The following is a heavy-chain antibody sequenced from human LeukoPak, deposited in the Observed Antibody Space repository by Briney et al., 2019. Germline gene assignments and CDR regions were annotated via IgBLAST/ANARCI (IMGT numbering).Heavy chain of an antibody. V-gene: IGHV3-23*01. D-gene: IGHD6-13*01. CDR2: ISGSGGST. CDR3: AKDRWIAAAGLPHFDY. CDR1: GFTFSSYA. Sequence: GGSLRLSCAASGFTFSSYAMSWVRQAPGKGLERVSAISGSGGSTYYADSVKGRFTISRDNSKNTLYLQMNSLRAEDTAVYYCAKDRWIAAAGLPHFDYWGQGTLVTVSS. J-gene: IGHJ4*02.